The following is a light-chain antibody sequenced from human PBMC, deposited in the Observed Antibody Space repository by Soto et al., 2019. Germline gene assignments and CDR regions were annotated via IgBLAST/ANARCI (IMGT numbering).Light chain of an antibody. Sequence: IVLTHSPCTLSLSPSERATLSYMSSQSISSSYLAWYQQKPGQAPRLLIYGASSRATGIPDRFSGSGSGTDFTLTINRLEPDDFAVYYCQQYDSSPRPFGQGTKVDIK. CDR2: GAS. V-gene: IGKV3-20*01. CDR1: QSISSSY. J-gene: IGKJ1*01. CDR3: QQYDSSPRP.